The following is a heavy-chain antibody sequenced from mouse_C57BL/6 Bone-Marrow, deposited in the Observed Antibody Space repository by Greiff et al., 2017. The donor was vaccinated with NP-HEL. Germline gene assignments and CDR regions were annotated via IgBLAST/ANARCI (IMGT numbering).Heavy chain of an antibody. D-gene: IGHD1-1*01. Sequence: QVHVKQSGAELEKPGASVKMSCKASGYTFTSYWITWVKQRPGQGLEWIGDIYPGSGSTNYNEKFKSKATLTVDTSSSTAYMQLSSLTSEDSAVYYCARSGSSFYWGQGTTLTVSS. CDR2: IYPGSGST. CDR3: ARSGSSFY. J-gene: IGHJ2*01. CDR1: GYTFTSYW. V-gene: IGHV1-55*01.